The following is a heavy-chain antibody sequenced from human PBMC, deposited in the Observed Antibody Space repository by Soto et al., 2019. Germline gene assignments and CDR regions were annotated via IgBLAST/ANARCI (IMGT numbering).Heavy chain of an antibody. D-gene: IGHD3-16*02. J-gene: IGHJ4*02. CDR3: ARIGYIWGSYRSPYFDY. Sequence: SETLSLTCTVSGGSISSSSYYWGWIRQPPGKGLEWIGSIYYSGSTYYNPSLKSRVTISVDTSKNQFSLKLSSVTAADTAVYYCARIGYIWGSYRSPYFDYWGQGTLVTVSS. V-gene: IGHV4-39*01. CDR2: IYYSGST. CDR1: GGSISSSSYY.